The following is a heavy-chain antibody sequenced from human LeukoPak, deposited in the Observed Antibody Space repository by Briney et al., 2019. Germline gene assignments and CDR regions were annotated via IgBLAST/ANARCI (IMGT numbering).Heavy chain of an antibody. V-gene: IGHV7-4-1*02. CDR3: AREILRFDI. CDR2: ISTDSGKA. Sequence: AASVKVSCKASGYTFTIYYMHWVRQAPGQGLEWMGWISTDSGKATYAQGFTGRFVFSLDSSVSTVYLQISDLMPEDTAKYYCAREILRFDIWGQGTTVTVSS. J-gene: IGHJ3*02. CDR1: GYTFTIYY.